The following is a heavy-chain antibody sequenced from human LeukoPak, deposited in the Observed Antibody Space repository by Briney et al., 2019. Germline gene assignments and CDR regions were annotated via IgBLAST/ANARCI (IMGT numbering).Heavy chain of an antibody. CDR3: ASSMVRGAPGAFDI. CDR2: IIPIFGTA. CDR1: GGTFSSYA. Sequence: SVKVSCKASGGTFSSYAISWVRQAPEQGLEWMGGIIPIFGTANYAQKFQGRVTVTADESTSTAYMELSSLRSEDTAVYYCASSMVRGAPGAFDIWGQGTMVTVSS. D-gene: IGHD3-10*01. J-gene: IGHJ3*02. V-gene: IGHV1-69*13.